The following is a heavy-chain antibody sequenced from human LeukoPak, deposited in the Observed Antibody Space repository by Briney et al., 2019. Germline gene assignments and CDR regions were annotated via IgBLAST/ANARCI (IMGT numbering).Heavy chain of an antibody. Sequence: GGSLSLSCAASGFSFSYHGMNWVPQAPGHGLECLSGVSPPGGGTYYADSVKGRFTISRDDSKNTLSLQMNSLRSEDTAVYYCAKDPRKVRVSVVPAARYMDVWGKGTTVTISS. CDR1: GFSFSYHG. V-gene: IGHV3-23*01. CDR2: VSPPGGGT. J-gene: IGHJ6*03. D-gene: IGHD2-2*01. CDR3: AKDPRKVRVSVVPAARYMDV.